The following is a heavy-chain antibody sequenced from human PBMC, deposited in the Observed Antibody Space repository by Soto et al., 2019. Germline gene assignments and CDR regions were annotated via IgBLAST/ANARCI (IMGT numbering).Heavy chain of an antibody. CDR3: ARVGGGYCSGGSCSFHWPFDY. J-gene: IGHJ4*02. Sequence: QVQLQESGPGLVKPSQTLSLTCTVSGGSISSGGYYWSWIRQHPGKGLEWIGHIYYSGSSYYNPSLKSRVTISVDTSKNQFSLKLSAVTVADTAVYYCARVGGGYCSGGSCSFHWPFDYWGQGTLVTVSS. CDR1: GGSISSGGYY. CDR2: IYYSGSS. V-gene: IGHV4-31*03. D-gene: IGHD2-15*01.